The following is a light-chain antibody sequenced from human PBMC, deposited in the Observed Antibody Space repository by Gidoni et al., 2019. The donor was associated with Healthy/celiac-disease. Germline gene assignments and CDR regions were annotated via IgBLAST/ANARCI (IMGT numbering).Light chain of an antibody. Sequence: DIVMTQSPLSLPVTPGEPASISCRSSQSLLHSNGYNYLDWYLQKPGQSPQLLIYLGSNRASGVPDRFSGSGSGTDFTLKISRVEAEDVEVYYCMQALQTAYTFGQGTKVEIK. CDR2: LGS. V-gene: IGKV2-28*01. CDR3: MQALQTAYT. CDR1: QSLLHSNGYNY. J-gene: IGKJ1*01.